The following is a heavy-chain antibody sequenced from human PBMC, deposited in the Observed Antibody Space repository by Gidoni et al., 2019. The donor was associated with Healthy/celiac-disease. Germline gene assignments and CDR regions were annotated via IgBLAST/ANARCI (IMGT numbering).Heavy chain of an antibody. V-gene: IGHV3-33*01. D-gene: IGHD1-7*01. J-gene: IGHJ6*02. CDR3: ARDPGITGTTYYYYGMDV. Sequence: YDGSNKYYADSVKGRFTISRDNSKNTLYLQMNSLRAEDTAVYYCARDPGITGTTYYYYGMDVWGQGTTVTVSS. CDR2: YDGSNK.